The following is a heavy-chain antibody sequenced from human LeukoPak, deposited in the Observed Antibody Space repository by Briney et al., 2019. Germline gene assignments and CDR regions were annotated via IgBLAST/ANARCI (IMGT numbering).Heavy chain of an antibody. D-gene: IGHD3-22*01. CDR1: GYTFTSYG. J-gene: IGHJ4*02. V-gene: IGHV1-18*01. CDR3: ARLYYDSSGYYPEDY. Sequence: ASVKVSRKASGYTFTSYGISWVRQAPGQGLEWMGWISAYNGNTNYAQKLQGRVTMTTDTSTSTAYMELRSLRSDDTAVYYCARLYYDSSGYYPEDYWGQGTLVTVSS. CDR2: ISAYNGNT.